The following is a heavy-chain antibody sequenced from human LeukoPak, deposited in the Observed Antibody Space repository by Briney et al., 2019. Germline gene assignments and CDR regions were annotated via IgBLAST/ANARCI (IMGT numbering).Heavy chain of an antibody. D-gene: IGHD3-3*01. V-gene: IGHV1-2*02. CDR2: INPNSGGT. J-gene: IGHJ6*03. Sequence: GASVKVSCKASGYTFTGYYMHWVRQAPGQGLEWMGWINPNSGGTNYAQKLQGRVTMTTDTSTSTAYMELRSLRSDDTAVYYCARVPAGDYDFWSGSLYYYYYMDVWGKGTTVTVSS. CDR3: ARVPAGDYDFWSGSLYYYYYMDV. CDR1: GYTFTGYY.